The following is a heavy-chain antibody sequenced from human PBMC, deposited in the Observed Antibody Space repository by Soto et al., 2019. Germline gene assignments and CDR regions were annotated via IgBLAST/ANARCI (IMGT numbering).Heavy chain of an antibody. CDR3: ARGGGGGLFDP. CDR2: ISPRSTFR. J-gene: IGHJ5*02. CDR1: GFSFSDSY. D-gene: IGHD2-21*01. Sequence: GGSLRLSCATSGFSFSDSYMSWIRQAPGKGLEWISYISPRSTFRDYADSVKGRFTISRDSVKNSLHLQMNNLTADDTGVYYCARGGGGGLFDPWGQGSVVTVPQ. V-gene: IGHV3-11*06.